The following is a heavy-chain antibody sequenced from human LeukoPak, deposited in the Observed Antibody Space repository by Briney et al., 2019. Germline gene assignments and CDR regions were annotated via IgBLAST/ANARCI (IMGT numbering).Heavy chain of an antibody. V-gene: IGHV3-48*02. Sequence: GGSLRLSCAASGFTFRSYAMQWVRQAPGKGLEWVSYITYNSGTIFYADSVKGRFTISRDNAKDSLYLQMSSLRDEDTAVYYCARDSGYSYADDYWGRGTLVTVSS. D-gene: IGHD5-18*01. CDR2: ITYNSGTI. CDR1: GFTFRSYA. J-gene: IGHJ4*02. CDR3: ARDSGYSYADDY.